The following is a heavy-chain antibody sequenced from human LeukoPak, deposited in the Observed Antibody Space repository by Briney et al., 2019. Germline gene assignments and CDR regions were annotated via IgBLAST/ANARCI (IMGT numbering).Heavy chain of an antibody. D-gene: IGHD3-3*01. V-gene: IGHV4-39*07. Sequence: PSETLSLTCNVSCGLINSVNYYWGWIRQPPGQGLEWIGSFYYSGSTYYNPSLKSRVSISADTSKRQLSLSLTSVTAADTAVYYCAREQESYYDFWSGYPGANWFDPWGQGTLVTVSS. CDR3: AREQESYYDFWSGYPGANWFDP. CDR1: CGLINSVNYY. J-gene: IGHJ5*02. CDR2: FYYSGST.